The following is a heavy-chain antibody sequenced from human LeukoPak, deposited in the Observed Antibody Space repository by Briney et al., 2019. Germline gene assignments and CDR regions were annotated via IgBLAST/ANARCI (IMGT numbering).Heavy chain of an antibody. CDR2: IYYSGST. J-gene: IGHJ3*02. V-gene: IGHV4-59*01. D-gene: IGHD5-24*01. CDR1: GGSISSYY. CDR3: AREKMARGDAFDI. Sequence: PSETPALTCTVSGGSISSYYWSWIRQPPGKGLGWIGYIYYSGSTNYNPSLKSRVTISVDTSKNQFSLKLSSVTAADTAVYYCAREKMARGDAFDIWGQGTLVTVSS.